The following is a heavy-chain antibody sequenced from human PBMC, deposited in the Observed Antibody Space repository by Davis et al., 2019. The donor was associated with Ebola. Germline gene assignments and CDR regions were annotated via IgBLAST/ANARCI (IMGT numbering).Heavy chain of an antibody. CDR1: GFTFSSYW. Sequence: GGSLRLSCAASGFTFSSYWMSWVRQAPGKGLEWVANIKQDGSEKYYVDSVKGRFTISRDNAKNSLYLQMNSLRAEDTAVYYCARGIAVAGPHFDYWGQGTLVTVSS. D-gene: IGHD6-19*01. V-gene: IGHV3-7*01. J-gene: IGHJ4*02. CDR3: ARGIAVAGPHFDY. CDR2: IKQDGSEK.